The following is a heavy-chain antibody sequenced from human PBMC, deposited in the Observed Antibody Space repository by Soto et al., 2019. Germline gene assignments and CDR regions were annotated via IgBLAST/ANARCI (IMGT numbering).Heavy chain of an antibody. CDR3: ARSPRNYYALGSYSYFRH. V-gene: IGHV1-8*01. Sequence: GASVKVSCKASGYTFTCYDISWVRQATGQGLEWMGWMNPNNGNTDYAPKFQGRVTMTMNTSIGTAYMELSSLRSEDTAVYYCARSPRNYYALGSYSYFRHWGQGTLVTVSS. D-gene: IGHD3-10*01. CDR1: GYTFTCYD. CDR2: MNPNNGNT. J-gene: IGHJ1*01.